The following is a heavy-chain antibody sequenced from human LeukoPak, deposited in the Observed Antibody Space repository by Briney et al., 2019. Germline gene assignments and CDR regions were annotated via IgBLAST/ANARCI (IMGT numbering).Heavy chain of an antibody. CDR1: GGTFSSYA. J-gene: IGHJ4*02. Sequence: SVKVSCKASGGTFSSYAISWVRQAPGQGLEWMGRIIPIFGTANYAQKFQGRVTITTDESTSTAYKELSSLRSEDTAVYYCARDPGRGSYDYDSSGWLLDYWGQGTLVTVSS. V-gene: IGHV1-69*05. D-gene: IGHD3-22*01. CDR2: IIPIFGTA. CDR3: ARDPGRGSYDYDSSGWLLDY.